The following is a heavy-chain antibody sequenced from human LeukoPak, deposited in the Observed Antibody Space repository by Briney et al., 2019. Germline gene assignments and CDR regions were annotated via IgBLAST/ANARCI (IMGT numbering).Heavy chain of an antibody. CDR2: IYHSGST. Sequence: SETLSLTCAVSGYSISSGYYWGWIRQPPGKGLEWIGSIYHSGSTYYNPSLKSRVTISVDTSKNQFSLKLSSVTAADTAVYYCARLHCSSTSCYLYIDYWAREPWSPSPQ. J-gene: IGHJ4*02. CDR1: GYSISSGYY. D-gene: IGHD2-2*01. CDR3: ARLHCSSTSCYLYIDY. V-gene: IGHV4-38-2*01.